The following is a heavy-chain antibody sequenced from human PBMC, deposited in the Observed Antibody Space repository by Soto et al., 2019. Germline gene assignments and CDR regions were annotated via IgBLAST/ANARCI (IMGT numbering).Heavy chain of an antibody. J-gene: IGHJ4*02. CDR1: GYSFSTHA. CDR2: VDPNGGGS. Sequence: GASVKVSCKASGYSFSTHAMHWVRQAPGQGLEWMGWVDPNGGGSNSAQRFQGSVTMTWDTSITTAYLDLTRLTTNDTATYFCATWVDYGDFEGFDFWGQGTLVTVSS. CDR3: ATWVDYGDFEGFDF. D-gene: IGHD4-17*01. V-gene: IGHV1-2*04.